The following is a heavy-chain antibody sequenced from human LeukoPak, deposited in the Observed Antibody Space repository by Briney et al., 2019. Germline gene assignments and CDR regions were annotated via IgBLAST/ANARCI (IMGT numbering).Heavy chain of an antibody. D-gene: IGHD6-19*01. CDR2: IYYSGST. Sequence: PSETLSLTCTVSGGSISNYYWSWVRHPPGKGLDWMGYIYYSGSTNYNTSLKSRVTISVDTSRNQFSLKLSSVTAADTAVYYCARHEKSSGWYYNYWGQGTLVTVPS. V-gene: IGHV4-59*08. CDR3: ARHEKSSGWYYNY. CDR1: GGSISNYY. J-gene: IGHJ4*02.